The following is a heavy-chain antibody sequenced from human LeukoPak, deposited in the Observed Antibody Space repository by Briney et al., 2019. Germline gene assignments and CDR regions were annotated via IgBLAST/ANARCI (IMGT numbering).Heavy chain of an antibody. V-gene: IGHV1-2*02. J-gene: IGHJ6*02. CDR3: ARDLHKAQWLVRDYYYGMDV. CDR1: GYTFTGYY. CDR2: INPNSGGT. Sequence: ASVKVSCKASGYTFTGYYMHWVRQAPGQGLEWMGWINPNSGGTNYAQKFQGRGTMTRDTSISTAYMELSRLRSGDTAVYYCARDLHKAQWLVRDYYYGMDVWGQGTTVTVSS. D-gene: IGHD6-19*01.